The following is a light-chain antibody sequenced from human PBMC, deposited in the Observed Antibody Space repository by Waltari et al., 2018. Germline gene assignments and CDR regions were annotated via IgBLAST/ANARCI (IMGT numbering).Light chain of an antibody. CDR1: QSVSSDT. CDR2: GTS. V-gene: IGKV3-20*01. Sequence: EIVLTQSPGTLSLSPGERAALSCRASQSVSSDTLAWYQHKPGQAPRLLIYGTSRRATGIPDRFSGGGSGTDFTLTISRLEPEDSAVYFCHHYGTSPQTFGHGTKVE. J-gene: IGKJ1*01. CDR3: HHYGTSPQT.